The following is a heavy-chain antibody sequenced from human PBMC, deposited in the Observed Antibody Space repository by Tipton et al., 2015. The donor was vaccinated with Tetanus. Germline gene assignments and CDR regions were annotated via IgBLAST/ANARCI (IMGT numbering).Heavy chain of an antibody. CDR2: IFHSGST. V-gene: IGHV4-59*12. CDR1: GGSMSNNY. D-gene: IGHD3-22*01. CDR3: ARAVRFYYDSSTYYQYYFDS. Sequence: TLSLTCTVSGGSMSNNYWSWIRQPPGKGLEWIAYIFHSGSTNYSPSFKSRVTISVDTPKNQFSLKLTSLTVADTAVYYCARAVRFYYDSSTYYQYYFDSWGQGTLVTVSS. J-gene: IGHJ4*02.